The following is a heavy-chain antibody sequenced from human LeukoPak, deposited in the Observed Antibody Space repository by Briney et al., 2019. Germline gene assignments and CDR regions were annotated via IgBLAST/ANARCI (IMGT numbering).Heavy chain of an antibody. V-gene: IGHV5-10-1*01. D-gene: IGHD5-18*01. Sequence: GESLRISCKGSGYSFTSYWISWVRQMPGKGLEWMGRIDPSDSYTNYSPSFQGHVTISADKSISTAYLQWSSLKASDTAVYYCASHPRAMAPMGYWGQGTLVTVSS. CDR2: IDPSDSYT. CDR1: GYSFTSYW. CDR3: ASHPRAMAPMGY. J-gene: IGHJ4*02.